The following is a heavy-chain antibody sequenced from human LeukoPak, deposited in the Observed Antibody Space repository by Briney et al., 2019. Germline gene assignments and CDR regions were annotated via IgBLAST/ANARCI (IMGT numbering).Heavy chain of an antibody. CDR1: GFTFSSYG. CDR2: ISYDGSNK. CDR3: AKDQGSSDGFYYYGMDV. D-gene: IGHD2-2*01. V-gene: IGHV3-30*18. J-gene: IGHJ6*02. Sequence: GGSLRLSCAASGFTFSSYGMHWVRQAPVKGLEWVAVISYDGSNKYYADSVKGRFTISRDNSKNTLYLQMNSLRAEDTAVYYCAKDQGSSDGFYYYGMDVWGQGTTVTVSS.